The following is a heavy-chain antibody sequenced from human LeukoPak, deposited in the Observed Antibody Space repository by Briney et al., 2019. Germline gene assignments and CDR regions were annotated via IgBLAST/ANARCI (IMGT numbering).Heavy chain of an antibody. D-gene: IGHD3-9*01. J-gene: IGHJ5*02. CDR1: GDSISSGGYY. V-gene: IGHV4-31*03. CDR2: IYYSGST. CDR3: ARLATDRYDILTGYYYGHGWFDP. Sequence: SETLSLTCTVSGDSISSGGYYWSWIRQHPGKGLEWIGYIYYSGSTYYNPSLKSRVTISVDTSKNQFSLKLSSVTAADTAVYYCARLATDRYDILTGYYYGHGWFDPWGQGTLVTVSS.